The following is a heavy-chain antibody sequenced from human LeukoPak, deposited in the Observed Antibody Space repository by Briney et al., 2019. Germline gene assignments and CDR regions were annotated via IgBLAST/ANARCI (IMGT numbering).Heavy chain of an antibody. CDR1: GFTFSTSA. J-gene: IGHJ4*02. D-gene: IGHD3-10*01. CDR3: AKGSF. V-gene: IGHV3-23*01. CDR2: ISESGGST. Sequence: PGGSLRLSCVVSGFTFSTSAMSWVRQAPGKGLEWVSGISESGGSTYYADSVKGRFTSPRDNSKNTLYLQMNNLRAEDTAAYYCAKGSFWGQGTLVTISS.